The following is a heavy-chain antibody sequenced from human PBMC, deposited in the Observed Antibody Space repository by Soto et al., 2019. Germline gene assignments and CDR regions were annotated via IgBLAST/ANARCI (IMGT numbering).Heavy chain of an antibody. CDR3: AKDSALHYGSGSYHDY. D-gene: IGHD3-10*01. J-gene: IGHJ4*02. CDR1: GFTFSSYS. V-gene: IGHV3-23*01. Sequence: GGSLRVSSAASGFTFSSYSVSWVRQAPGKGLEWVSAISGSGGSTYYADSVKGRFTISRDNSKNTLYLQMNSLRAEDTAVYYCAKDSALHYGSGSYHDYWGQGTLVTVSS. CDR2: ISGSGGST.